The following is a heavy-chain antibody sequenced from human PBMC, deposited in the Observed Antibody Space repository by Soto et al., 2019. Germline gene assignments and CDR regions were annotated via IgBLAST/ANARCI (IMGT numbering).Heavy chain of an antibody. CDR1: GFTFSSYS. Sequence: EVQLVESGGGLVKPGGSLRLSCAASGFTFSSYSMNWVRQAPGKGLEWVSSVTSSSSYIYYADSVKGRFTISRDNAKNSLYLQMNSLRPEDTAVYYCARDEEARPYFYGMDVWGQGTTVTVSS. V-gene: IGHV3-21*01. J-gene: IGHJ6*02. CDR2: VTSSSSYI. D-gene: IGHD6-6*01. CDR3: ARDEEARPYFYGMDV.